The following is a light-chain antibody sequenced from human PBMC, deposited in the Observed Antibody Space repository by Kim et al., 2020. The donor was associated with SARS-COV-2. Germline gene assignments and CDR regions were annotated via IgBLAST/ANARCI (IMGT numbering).Light chain of an antibody. CDR3: QQYGSSFLT. CDR1: QSVSSSY. J-gene: IGKJ4*01. Sequence: FPGERATNSCRASQSVSSSYLAWYQQKPGQAPRLLSYGASSRATGIPDRFSGSGSGTDFTLTISRLEPEDFAVYYCQQYGSSFLTFGGGTKVDIK. V-gene: IGKV3-20*01. CDR2: GAS.